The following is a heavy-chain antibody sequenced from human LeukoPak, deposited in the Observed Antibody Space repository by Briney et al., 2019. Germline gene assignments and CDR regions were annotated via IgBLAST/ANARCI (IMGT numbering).Heavy chain of an antibody. CDR3: AIDPNWGTHS. CDR2: IGSSGGGI. Sequence: GGSLRLSCAASGFTFSTYTMYWFRHPPGKGLEWVSIIGSSGGGIHYADSVKGRFTISRDNSKNALYLQMNSLRVEDTAVYYCAIDPNWGTHSWGQGVLVTVSS. J-gene: IGHJ4*02. D-gene: IGHD7-27*01. CDR1: GFTFSTYT. V-gene: IGHV3-23*01.